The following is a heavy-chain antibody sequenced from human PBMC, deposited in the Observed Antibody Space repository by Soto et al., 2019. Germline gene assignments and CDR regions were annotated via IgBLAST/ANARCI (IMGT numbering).Heavy chain of an antibody. Sequence: GESLKISCKGSGYSFTSYWIGWVRQVPGKGLEWMGIIYPADSDTRYSPSFQGQVTISADKSISAAYPQWSSLKASDTAMYYCARLVSVDLADNWIDPRGQGTLVTVSS. D-gene: IGHD2-15*01. V-gene: IGHV5-51*01. CDR3: ARLVSVDLADNWIDP. CDR1: GYSFTSYW. J-gene: IGHJ5*02. CDR2: IYPADSDT.